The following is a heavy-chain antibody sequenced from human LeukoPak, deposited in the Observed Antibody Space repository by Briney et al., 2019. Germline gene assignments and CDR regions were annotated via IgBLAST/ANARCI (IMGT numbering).Heavy chain of an antibody. Sequence: TGGSLRLSCAASGFTFSSYWMHWVSQVPGEGLVWVSRINSDGSSTTYADSVKGRFTISRDNAKNSLYLQMNSLRAEDTAVYYCAREGDSSSWKRHYYYGMDVWGQGTTVTVSS. J-gene: IGHJ6*02. CDR3: AREGDSSSWKRHYYYGMDV. D-gene: IGHD6-13*01. V-gene: IGHV3-74*03. CDR1: GFTFSSYW. CDR2: INSDGSST.